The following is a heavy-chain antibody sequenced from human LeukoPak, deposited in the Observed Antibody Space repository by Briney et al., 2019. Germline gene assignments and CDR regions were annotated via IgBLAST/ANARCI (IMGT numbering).Heavy chain of an antibody. V-gene: IGHV5-51*01. J-gene: IGHJ4*02. CDR1: GYSFTSYW. CDR2: IYPGDSDT. D-gene: IGHD6-13*01. Sequence: GESLEISCKGSGYSFTSYWIGWVRQMPGKGLEWMGIIYPGDSDTRYSPSFQGQVTISADKSISTAYLQWSSLEASDTAMYYCAQSYSSSWYYFDYWGQGTLVTVSS. CDR3: AQSYSSSWYYFDY.